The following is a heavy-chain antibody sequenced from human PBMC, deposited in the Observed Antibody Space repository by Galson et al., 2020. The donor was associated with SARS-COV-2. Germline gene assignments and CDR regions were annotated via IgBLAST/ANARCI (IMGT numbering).Heavy chain of an antibody. CDR3: AKTRWELLRLFDL. J-gene: IGHJ4*02. CDR2: ISYSGDT. CDR1: GASVSRDY. D-gene: IGHD1-26*01. V-gene: IGHV4-59*02. Sequence: SETLSLTCSVSGASVSRDYWSWIRQPPGKGLEWIGYISYSGDTNYNPALKSRVSMSVDTSKNQFSLRLGSVTAADTAVYYCAKTRWELLRLFDLWCQGTLVAVSS.